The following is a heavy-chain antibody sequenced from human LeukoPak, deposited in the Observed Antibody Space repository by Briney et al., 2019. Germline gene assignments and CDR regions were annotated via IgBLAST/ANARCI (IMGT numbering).Heavy chain of an antibody. Sequence: GRSLRLSCAASGFTFINYGMHWVRQAPGKGLEWVAVISYDGTNKYYADSVKSRFTISRDNSKNTLYLQMNSLKTDDTAVYYCANYGDYQYFDYWGQGTPVTVSS. J-gene: IGHJ4*02. D-gene: IGHD4-17*01. V-gene: IGHV3-30*18. CDR3: ANYGDYQYFDY. CDR1: GFTFINYG. CDR2: ISYDGTNK.